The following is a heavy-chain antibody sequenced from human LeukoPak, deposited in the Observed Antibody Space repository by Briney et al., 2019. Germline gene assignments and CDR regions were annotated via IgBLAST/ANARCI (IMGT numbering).Heavy chain of an antibody. V-gene: IGHV4-59*01. D-gene: IGHD6-13*01. Sequence: SETLFLTCTVSVGSISNYYWSWIRQPPGKGLEWIGYIYYSGSTNYNPSLKSRVTISVDTSKNQFSLNLSSVTAADTAVYYCARAGRSWSTGYYFDYWGQGTLVTVSS. CDR1: VGSISNYY. CDR2: IYYSGST. J-gene: IGHJ4*02. CDR3: ARAGRSWSTGYYFDY.